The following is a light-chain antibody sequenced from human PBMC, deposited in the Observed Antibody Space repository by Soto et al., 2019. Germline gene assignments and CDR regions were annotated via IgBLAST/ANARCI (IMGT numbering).Light chain of an antibody. CDR1: TSDVGGYNY. CDR2: DVG. CDR3: SSYTSSSAYV. J-gene: IGLJ1*01. Sequence: QSVLIQPASVSGSPGQSITISCTGTTSDVGGYNYVSWYQHHPGKAPKLMIYDVGNRPSGVSNRFSGSKSGNTASLTISGLQAEDEADYYCSSYTSSSAYVFGTGTKLTVL. V-gene: IGLV2-14*03.